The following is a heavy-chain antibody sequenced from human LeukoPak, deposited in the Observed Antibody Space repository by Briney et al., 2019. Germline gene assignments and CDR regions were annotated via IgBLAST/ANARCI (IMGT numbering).Heavy chain of an antibody. CDR3: AKARTYSSGYHYYDY. V-gene: IGHV3-30*18. CDR2: ISYDGSNK. Sequence: PGGSLRLSCAASGFTFSSCGMHWVRQAPGKGLEWVAVISYDGSNKYYADSVKGRFTISRDNSKNTLYLQMNSLRAEDTAVYYCAKARTYSSGYHYYDYWGQGTLVTVSS. D-gene: IGHD3-22*01. CDR1: GFTFSSCG. J-gene: IGHJ4*02.